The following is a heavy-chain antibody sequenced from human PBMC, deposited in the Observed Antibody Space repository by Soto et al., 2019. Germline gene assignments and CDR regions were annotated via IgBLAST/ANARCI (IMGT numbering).Heavy chain of an antibody. J-gene: IGHJ4*02. D-gene: IGHD6-13*01. CDR3: ASNYRGSSRPDY. CDR1: GGSFSGYY. CDR2: INHSGST. Sequence: SETLSLTCAVYGGSFSGYYWSWIRQPPGKGLEWIGEINHSGSTNYNPSLKSRVTISVDTSKNQFSLKLSSVTAADTAVYYCASNYRGSSRPDYWGQGTLVTVSS. V-gene: IGHV4-34*01.